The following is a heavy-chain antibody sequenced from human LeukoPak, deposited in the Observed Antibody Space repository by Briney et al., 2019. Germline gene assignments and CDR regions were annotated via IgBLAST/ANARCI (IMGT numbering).Heavy chain of an antibody. J-gene: IGHJ4*02. CDR2: IRSKPNNYAT. D-gene: IGHD6-13*01. CDR1: GFAFSRPA. V-gene: IGHV3-73*01. CDR3: ARGGPAAGRFDY. Sequence: PGGSLRLSCAASGFAFSRPAMRWLRQAPGKGLEWVGRIRSKPNNYATTYSASVQGRFSISRDDSKNMTFLHMNSLKAEDTAVYYCARGGPAAGRFDYWGQGTLVTVSS.